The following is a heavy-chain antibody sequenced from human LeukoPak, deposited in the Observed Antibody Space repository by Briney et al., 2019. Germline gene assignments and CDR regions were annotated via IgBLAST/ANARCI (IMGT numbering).Heavy chain of an antibody. V-gene: IGHV4-34*01. CDR1: GFTFSSYG. CDR2: IKHSGST. CDR3: ARDRAGGLRFVEWLSAFDY. D-gene: IGHD3-3*01. J-gene: IGHJ4*02. Sequence: GSLRLSCAASGFTFSSYGMSWVRQPPGKGLEWMGEIKHSGSTNYNPSLKSRVTMSVDTSKNQFSLKLSSVTAADTAVYYCARDRAGGLRFVEWLSAFDYWGQGTLVTVSS.